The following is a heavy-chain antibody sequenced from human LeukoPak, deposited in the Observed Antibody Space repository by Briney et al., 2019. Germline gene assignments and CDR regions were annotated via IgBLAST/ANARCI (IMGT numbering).Heavy chain of an antibody. Sequence: SETLSLTCTVSGGSISSYYWSWIRQPPGKGLEWIGYIYYSGSTNYNPSLKSRVTISVDTSKNQFSLKLSSVTAADTAVYYCAGLENSYGLKSFDYWGQGTLVTVSS. CDR2: IYYSGST. CDR3: AGLENSYGLKSFDY. V-gene: IGHV4-59*08. J-gene: IGHJ4*02. D-gene: IGHD5-18*01. CDR1: GGSISSYY.